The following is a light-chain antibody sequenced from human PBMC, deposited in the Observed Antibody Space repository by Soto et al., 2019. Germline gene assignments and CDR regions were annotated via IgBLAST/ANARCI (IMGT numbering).Light chain of an antibody. J-gene: IGKJ4*01. CDR2: HSS. CDR1: QSVSSY. V-gene: IGKV3-15*01. Sequence: EIVLTQSPATLSLSPGERATLSCRASQSVSSYLAWYQQKPGQAPRLLIYHSSTRATGVPARFSGSGSGTDLTLTISSLQSEDVAVYFCQQYNNWPLTFGGGTKV. CDR3: QQYNNWPLT.